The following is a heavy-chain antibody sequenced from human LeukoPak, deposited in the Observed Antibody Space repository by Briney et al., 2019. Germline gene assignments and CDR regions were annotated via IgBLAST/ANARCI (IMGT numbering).Heavy chain of an antibody. Sequence: SETLSLTCAVYGGSFSGYYWSWIRQPPGKGLERIGEINHSGSTNYNPSLKSRVTISVDTSKNQFSLKLSSVTAADTAVYYCAREIPYDSSGYYHPYYFDYWGQGTLVTVSS. CDR2: INHSGST. J-gene: IGHJ4*02. V-gene: IGHV4-34*01. CDR1: GGSFSGYY. CDR3: AREIPYDSSGYYHPYYFDY. D-gene: IGHD3-22*01.